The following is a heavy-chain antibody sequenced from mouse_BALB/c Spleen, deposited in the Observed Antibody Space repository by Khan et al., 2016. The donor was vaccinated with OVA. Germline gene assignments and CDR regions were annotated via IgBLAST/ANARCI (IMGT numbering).Heavy chain of an antibody. CDR1: GYSFTGYF. Sequence: VQLQQSGPELVKPGASVKISCTASGYSFTGYFMNWVMQSHGKSLEWIGRINPHIGEAFYNQKFKGKATLTVDESSSTAHMELRSLASEDSAVYYCARNNGSDFDYWGQGTTLTVSS. CDR3: ARNNGSDFDY. CDR2: INPHIGEA. D-gene: IGHD1-1*01. V-gene: IGHV1-20*02. J-gene: IGHJ2*01.